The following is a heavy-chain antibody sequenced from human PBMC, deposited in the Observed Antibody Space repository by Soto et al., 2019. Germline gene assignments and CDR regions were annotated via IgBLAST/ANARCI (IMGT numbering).Heavy chain of an antibody. D-gene: IGHD6-19*01. Sequence: EVQLVESGGGLVQPGGSLRLSCAASGFTFSDYSMNWVRQAPGKGLEWISYITDSSGTIYYAGSVKGRFTISRDNAKNSMYQQMNSLRDEDTAVYYCARDGLGWRYFDHWGQGTLVTVSS. CDR3: ARDGLGWRYFDH. CDR2: ITDSSGTI. CDR1: GFTFSDYS. V-gene: IGHV3-48*02. J-gene: IGHJ4*02.